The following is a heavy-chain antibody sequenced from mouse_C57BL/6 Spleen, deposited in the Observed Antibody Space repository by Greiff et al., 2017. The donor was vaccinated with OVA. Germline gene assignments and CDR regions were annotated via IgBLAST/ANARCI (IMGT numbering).Heavy chain of an antibody. D-gene: IGHD1-1*01. J-gene: IGHJ3*01. CDR2: INPGSRGT. V-gene: IGHV1-54*01. CDR1: GYAFTNYL. CDR3: AREYYGSSPLFAY. Sequence: VQLQQSGAELVRPGTSVKVSCKASGYAFTNYLIEWVKQRPGQGLEWIGVINPGSRGTNYNEKFKGKATLTADKSSSTAYMQLSSLTSEDSAVYFCAREYYGSSPLFAYWGQGTLVTVSA.